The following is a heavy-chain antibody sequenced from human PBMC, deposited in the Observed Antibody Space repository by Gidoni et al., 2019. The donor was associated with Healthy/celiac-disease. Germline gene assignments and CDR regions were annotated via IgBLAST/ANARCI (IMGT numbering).Heavy chain of an antibody. CDR3: SRSITIFAVVNFDY. J-gene: IGHJ4*02. Sequence: QIPLKESGPTMVKPTQTLTVTCTFSGFSLSNSGVVVGLSRQPPGQDLEWRALIYWNDDKRYSPSLKSRLTITKATSTNHGALTMTNRDPVDTATYYYSRSITIFAVVNFDYWGQGTLVTVSS. CDR2: IYWNDDK. V-gene: IGHV2-5*01. CDR1: GFSLSNSGVV. D-gene: IGHD3-3*01.